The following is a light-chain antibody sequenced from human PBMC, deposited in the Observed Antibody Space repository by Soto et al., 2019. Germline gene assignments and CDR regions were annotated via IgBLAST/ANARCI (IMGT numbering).Light chain of an antibody. CDR3: SSYTISSTVV. J-gene: IGLJ2*01. Sequence: QSVLTQPASVSGSPGQSITISCTGTSSDVGGYNYVSWYQQHPGQAPKLMIYEVSNRPSGVSNRFSGSKSGNTASLAISGLQAEDEADYYCSSYTISSTVVFGGGTKLTVL. CDR2: EVS. V-gene: IGLV2-14*01. CDR1: SSDVGGYNY.